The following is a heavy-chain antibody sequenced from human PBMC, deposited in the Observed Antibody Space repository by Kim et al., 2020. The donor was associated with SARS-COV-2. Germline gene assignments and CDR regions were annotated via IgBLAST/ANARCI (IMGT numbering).Heavy chain of an antibody. D-gene: IGHD2-2*01. Sequence: GGSLRLSCAASGFTFSSYSMNWVRQAPGKGLEWVSSISSSSSYIYYADSVKGRFTISRDNAKNSLYLQMNSLRAEDTAVYYCARDPSAGYCSSTSCYNEPDYWGQGTLVTVSS. CDR3: ARDPSAGYCSSTSCYNEPDY. CDR2: ISSSSSYI. CDR1: GFTFSSYS. J-gene: IGHJ4*02. V-gene: IGHV3-21*01.